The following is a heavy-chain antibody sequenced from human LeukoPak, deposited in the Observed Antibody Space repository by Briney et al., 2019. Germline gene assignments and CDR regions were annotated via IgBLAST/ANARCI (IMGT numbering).Heavy chain of an antibody. V-gene: IGHV1-69*13. D-gene: IGHD6-13*01. Sequence: ASVKVSCKASGGTFSSYAISWVRQAPGQGLEWMGGIIPIFGTANYAQKFQGRVTITADESTSTAYMELSSLRSEDTAVYYCAIASSGAAADYYFDYWGQGTLVTVSS. J-gene: IGHJ4*02. CDR2: IIPIFGTA. CDR1: GGTFSSYA. CDR3: AIASSGAAADYYFDY.